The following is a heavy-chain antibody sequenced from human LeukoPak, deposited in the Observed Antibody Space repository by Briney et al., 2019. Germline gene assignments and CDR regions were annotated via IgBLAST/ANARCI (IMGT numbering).Heavy chain of an antibody. CDR2: INGDGSSS. CDR1: GFTFSDYW. CDR3: TRNPGMDV. V-gene: IGHV3-74*01. J-gene: IGHJ6*02. Sequence: GGSLRLSCAVSGFTFSDYWMHWVRQAPGKGLVWVSRINGDGSSSTYADSVKGRFTISRDNAKNTLYLQMNSLRTEDTAVYYCTRNPGMDVWGQGTTVTVSS.